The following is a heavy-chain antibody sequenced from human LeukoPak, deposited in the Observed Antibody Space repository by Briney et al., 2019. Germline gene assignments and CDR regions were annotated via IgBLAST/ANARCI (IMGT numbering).Heavy chain of an antibody. CDR3: ARTYYDYVWGSYRTYYFDY. V-gene: IGHV4-30-2*01. Sequence: SQTLSLTCAVSGGSISSGGYSWSWIRQPPGKGLEWIGDIYHSGSTYYNPSLKSRVTISVDRSKNQFSLKLSSVTAADTAVYYCARTYYDYVWGSYRTYYFDYWGQGTLVTVSS. J-gene: IGHJ4*02. CDR1: GGSISSGGYS. D-gene: IGHD3-16*01. CDR2: IYHSGST.